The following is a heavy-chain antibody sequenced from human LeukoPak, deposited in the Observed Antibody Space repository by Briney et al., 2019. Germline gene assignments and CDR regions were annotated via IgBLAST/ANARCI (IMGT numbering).Heavy chain of an antibody. CDR1: GGSISSYY. V-gene: IGHV4-59*12. J-gene: IGHJ5*02. CDR3: ARVVYRGENWFDP. Sequence: SETLSLTCTVSGGSISSYYWSWIRQPPGKGLEWIGYIYYSGSTYYNPSLKSRVTISVDTSKNQFSLKLSSVTAADTAVYYCARVVYRGENWFDPWGQGTLVTVSS. D-gene: IGHD3-10*01. CDR2: IYYSGST.